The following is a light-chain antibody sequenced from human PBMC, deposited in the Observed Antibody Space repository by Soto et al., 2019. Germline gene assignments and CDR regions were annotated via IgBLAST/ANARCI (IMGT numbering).Light chain of an antibody. Sequence: EVVMTQSPAYLYASTGERVTLSCRASQNIRSSLAWYQQRPGQAPKVLIYRASSRATGIPDRFSGSGSGTDFTLTISSLQPEDFATYYCQQSYSTLSFGQGTKVDIK. J-gene: IGKJ1*01. CDR2: RAS. V-gene: IGKV3D-15*01. CDR3: QQSYSTLS. CDR1: QNIRSS.